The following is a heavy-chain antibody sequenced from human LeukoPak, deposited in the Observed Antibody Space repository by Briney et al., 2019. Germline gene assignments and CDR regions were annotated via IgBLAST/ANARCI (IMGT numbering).Heavy chain of an antibody. CDR3: ARDRWGYDSGGYYDELDY. D-gene: IGHD3-22*01. Sequence: PGGSLRLSCAASGFTFSSYSMNWVRQAPGKGLEWVSSISRSSSYIYYADSVKGRFTISRDNAKNSLYLQMNTLRAEDTAVYYCARDRWGYDSGGYYDELDYWGQGTLVTVSS. CDR2: ISRSSSYI. J-gene: IGHJ4*02. CDR1: GFTFSSYS. V-gene: IGHV3-21*01.